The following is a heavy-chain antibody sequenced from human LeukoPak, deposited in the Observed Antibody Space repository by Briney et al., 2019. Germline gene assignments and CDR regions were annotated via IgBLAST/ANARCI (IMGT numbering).Heavy chain of an antibody. D-gene: IGHD5-18*01. CDR1: GGPITEYY. CDR3: ARDRGSTGYYYLAS. CDR2: IYHTGST. J-gene: IGHJ4*02. Sequence: SETLSLTCSVSGGPITEYYWSWIRQPPGKGLEWIGYIYHTGSTNYSPSLKSHVTMSVDASRNQFSLKLVSVTAADTAVYYCARDRGSTGYYYLASWGQGIVVTVSS. V-gene: IGHV4-59*01.